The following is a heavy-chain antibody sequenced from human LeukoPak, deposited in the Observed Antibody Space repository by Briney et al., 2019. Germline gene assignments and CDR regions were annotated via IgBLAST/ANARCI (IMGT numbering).Heavy chain of an antibody. J-gene: IGHJ4*02. CDR1: GGSISTYY. V-gene: IGHV4-4*08. D-gene: IGHD1-26*01. Sequence: SETLSLTCTVSGGSISTYYWNWIRQPPGKGLEWIGYIYHSGSTNYNPSLQSRVTISVDTSKNQFSLRLSSVTAADTALYYCAYSGSYGHLGYWGQGIPVTVSS. CDR2: IYHSGST. CDR3: AYSGSYGHLGY.